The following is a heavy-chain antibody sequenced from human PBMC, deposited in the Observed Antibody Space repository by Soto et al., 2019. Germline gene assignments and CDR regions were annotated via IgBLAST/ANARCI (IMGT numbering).Heavy chain of an antibody. V-gene: IGHV1-69*08. CDR3: AREDRDRETGLVPAAIDGMDV. Sequence: QVQLVQSGAEVKKPGSSVKVSCKASGGTVSRYSITWVRQAPGHGLEWIGRTIPIFGIASYAQKFQGRVTITADDSTSTAYMELSSLRSDDTAVYYCAREDRDRETGLVPAAIDGMDVWGQGTTVTVSS. J-gene: IGHJ6*02. CDR1: GGTVSRYS. D-gene: IGHD2-2*01. CDR2: TIPIFGIA.